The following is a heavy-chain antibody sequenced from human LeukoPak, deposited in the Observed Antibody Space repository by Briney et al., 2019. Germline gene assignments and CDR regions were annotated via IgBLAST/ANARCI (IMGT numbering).Heavy chain of an antibody. V-gene: IGHV3-53*01. J-gene: IGHJ5*02. D-gene: IGHD5-18*01. CDR3: ARVPYSYGYGGAYWFDP. Sequence: GSLRLSCAASGFTVSSNYMSWVRPAPGKGLEWVSVIYSGSGGTTYYADSVKGRFTISRDNSKNTLYLQMNSLRAEDTAVYYCARVPYSYGYGGAYWFDPWGQGTLVTVSS. CDR2: IYSGSGGTT. CDR1: GFTVSSNY.